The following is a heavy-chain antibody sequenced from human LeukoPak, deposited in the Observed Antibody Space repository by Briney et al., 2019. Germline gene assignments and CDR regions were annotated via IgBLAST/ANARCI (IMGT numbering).Heavy chain of an antibody. CDR3: ARDPGLMIGELFSWFDP. CDR2: IYTSGST. J-gene: IGHJ5*02. Sequence: SETLSLTCTVSGGSISSYYWSWIRQPAGKGLEWIGRIYTSGSTNYNPSLKSRVTMSVDTSKNQFSLKLSSVTAADTAVYYCARDPGLMIGELFSWFDPWGQGTLVTASS. CDR1: GGSISSYY. V-gene: IGHV4-4*07. D-gene: IGHD3-10*02.